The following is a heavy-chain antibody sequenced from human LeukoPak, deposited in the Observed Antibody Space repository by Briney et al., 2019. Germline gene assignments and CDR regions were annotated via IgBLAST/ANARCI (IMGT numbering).Heavy chain of an antibody. CDR3: ARGPYYDFWSGLNWFDP. D-gene: IGHD3-3*01. J-gene: IGHJ5*02. CDR1: GGSISSYY. CDR2: IYYSGST. V-gene: IGHV4-59*01. Sequence: PSETLSLTCTVSGGSISSYYWSWIRQPPGKGLEWIGYIYYSGSTNYNPSLKSRVTISVDTSKNQFSLKLSSVTAADTAVYYCARGPYYDFWSGLNWFDPWGQGTLVTVSS.